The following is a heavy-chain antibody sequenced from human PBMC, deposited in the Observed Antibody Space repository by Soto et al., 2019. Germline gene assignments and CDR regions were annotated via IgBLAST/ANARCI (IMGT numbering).Heavy chain of an antibody. CDR2: IYYSGST. CDR3: ARQGGDYEYMDV. V-gene: IGHV4-39*01. CDR1: GGSISSSSYY. Sequence: PSETLSLTCTVSGGSISSSSYYWGWIRQPPGKGLEWIGSIYYSGSTYYNPSLKSRVTISVDTSKNQFSLKLSSVTAADTAVYYCARQGGDYEYMDVWGKGTTVTVSS. J-gene: IGHJ6*03. D-gene: IGHD4-17*01.